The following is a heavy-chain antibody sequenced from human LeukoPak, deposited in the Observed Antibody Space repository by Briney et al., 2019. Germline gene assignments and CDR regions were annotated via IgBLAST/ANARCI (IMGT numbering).Heavy chain of an antibody. Sequence: GGSLRLSCAASGFTFDDYAMHWVRQAPGKGLEWVSGISWSSGIIGYEDSVKGRFTISRDNSKNTLYLQMNSLRAEDTAVYYCASERSVDTLSWGQGTLVTVSS. CDR1: GFTFDDYA. CDR3: ASERSVDTLS. D-gene: IGHD5-18*01. J-gene: IGHJ5*02. V-gene: IGHV3-9*01. CDR2: ISWSSGII.